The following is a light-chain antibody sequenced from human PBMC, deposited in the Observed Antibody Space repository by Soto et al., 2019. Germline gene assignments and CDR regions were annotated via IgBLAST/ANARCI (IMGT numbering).Light chain of an antibody. V-gene: IGKV1-9*01. J-gene: IGKJ4*01. Sequence: DIQLTQSPSFLSASVGDRLTITCRASQDIRSSLAWYQQKPGKAPNLLIYTVSTLQSGVPSRCSGSRSGTEFTLTISSLHPEDFATDYCQQFNSSPCTFGGGTKVEI. CDR2: TVS. CDR3: QQFNSSPCT. CDR1: QDIRSS.